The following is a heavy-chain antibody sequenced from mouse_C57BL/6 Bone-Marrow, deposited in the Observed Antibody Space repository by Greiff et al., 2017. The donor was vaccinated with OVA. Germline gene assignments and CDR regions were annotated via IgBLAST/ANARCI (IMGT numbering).Heavy chain of an antibody. CDR3: ARDWGDGYYGRNYAMDY. V-gene: IGHV5-4*01. CDR1: GFTFSSYA. CDR2: ISDGGSYT. J-gene: IGHJ4*01. Sequence: DVHLVESGGGLVKPGGSLKLSCAASGFTFSSYAMSWVRQTPEKRLEWVATISDGGSYTYYPDNVKGRFTISRDNAKNNLYLQMSHLKSEDTAMYYCARDWGDGYYGRNYAMDYWGQGTSVTVSS. D-gene: IGHD2-3*01.